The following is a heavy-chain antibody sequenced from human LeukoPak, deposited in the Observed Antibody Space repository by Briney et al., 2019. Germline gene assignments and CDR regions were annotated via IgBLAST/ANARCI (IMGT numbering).Heavy chain of an antibody. CDR3: AREWYYCSSTSCYFYYGMDV. J-gene: IGHJ6*04. CDR1: GGSISSSNW. CDR2: IYHSGST. D-gene: IGHD2-2*01. V-gene: IGHV4-4*02. Sequence: SETLSLTCAVSGGSISSSNWWSWVRQPPGKGLEWMGEIYHSGSTNYNPSLKSRVTISVDKSKNQFSLKLSSVTAADTAVYYCAREWYYCSSTSCYFYYGMDVWGKGTTVTVSS.